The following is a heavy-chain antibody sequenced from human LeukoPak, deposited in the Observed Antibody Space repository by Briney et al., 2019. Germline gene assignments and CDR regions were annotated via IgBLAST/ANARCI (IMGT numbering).Heavy chain of an antibody. CDR1: GFTFSSYG. D-gene: IGHD5-24*01. V-gene: IGHV3-30*02. CDR2: IRCDGSNK. CDR3: AKDEDGYMI. J-gene: IGHJ4*02. Sequence: GGSLRLSCAASGFTFSSYGMHWVRQAPGKGLEWVAFIRCDGSNKYYADSVKGRFTISRDNSKNTLYLQMNSLRAEDTAVYYCAKDEDGYMIWGQGTLVTVSS.